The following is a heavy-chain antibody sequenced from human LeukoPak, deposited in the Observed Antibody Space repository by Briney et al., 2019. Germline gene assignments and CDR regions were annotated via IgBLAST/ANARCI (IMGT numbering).Heavy chain of an antibody. CDR3: ARVGSALWFGEFFYYYYYMDV. CDR1: GFTFSSYE. D-gene: IGHD3-10*01. V-gene: IGHV3-48*01. CDR2: ISSSSSTI. Sequence: GGSLRLSCAASGFTFSSYEMNWVRQAPGKGLEWVSYISSSSSTIYYADSVKGRFTISRDNAKNSLYLQMNSLRAEDTAVYYCARVGSALWFGEFFYYYYYMDVWGKGTTVTVSS. J-gene: IGHJ6*03.